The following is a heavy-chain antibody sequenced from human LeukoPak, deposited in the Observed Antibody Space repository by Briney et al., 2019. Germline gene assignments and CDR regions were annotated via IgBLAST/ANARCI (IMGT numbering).Heavy chain of an antibody. J-gene: IGHJ6*02. CDR1: GFTFSSYW. CDR2: INTDGRST. D-gene: IGHD3-16*02. Sequence: GGSLGLSCAASGFTFSSYWMHWVRQAPGEGLLWVSRINTDGRSTSYADSVEGRFTISRDNARNTLYLQMNSLRVDDTAVYYCTRDSYQSDYYYGMDVWGQGTTVTVSS. CDR3: TRDSYQSDYYYGMDV. V-gene: IGHV3-74*01.